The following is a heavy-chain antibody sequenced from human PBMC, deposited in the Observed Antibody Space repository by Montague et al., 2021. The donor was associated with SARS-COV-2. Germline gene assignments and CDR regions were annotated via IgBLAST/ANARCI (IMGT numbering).Heavy chain of an antibody. CDR3: AKPYYYDSSGYSDY. Sequence: SLRLSCAASGFTFSSYAMSWVRQAPGKGLEWASVIYSGGSSTYYTDSVKGRFTISRDNSKNTLYLQMNSLRAEDTAVYYCAKPYYYDSSGYSDYWGQGTLVTVSS. V-gene: IGHV3-23*03. D-gene: IGHD3-22*01. CDR1: GFTFSSYA. CDR2: IYSGGSST. J-gene: IGHJ4*02.